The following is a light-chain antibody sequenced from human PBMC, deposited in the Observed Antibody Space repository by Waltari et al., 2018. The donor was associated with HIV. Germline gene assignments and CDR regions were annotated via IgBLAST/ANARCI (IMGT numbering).Light chain of an antibody. CDR2: KDS. V-gene: IGLV3-25*03. Sequence: SYELTQPPSVSVSPGQTARITSSGDALPKKYAYWYQQKPGQAPVLVIYKDSERPSGIPERFSGSSSGTTVTLTISGVQAEDEADYYCQSADSSGTVIFGGGTKLTVL. CDR1: ALPKKY. J-gene: IGLJ2*01. CDR3: QSADSSGTVI.